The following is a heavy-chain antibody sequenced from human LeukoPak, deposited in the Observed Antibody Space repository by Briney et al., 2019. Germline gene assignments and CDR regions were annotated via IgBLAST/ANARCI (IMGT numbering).Heavy chain of an antibody. CDR3: AKRFPVVDDAFDI. J-gene: IGHJ3*02. V-gene: IGHV3-23*01. CDR1: GFTFSSYA. Sequence: GGSLRLSCAAPGFTFSSYAMSWVRQAPGKGLEWVSAISGSGGSTYYADSVKGRFTISRDDSKNTLYLQMNSLRAEDTAVYYCAKRFPVVDDAFDIWGQGTMVTVSS. D-gene: IGHD3-22*01. CDR2: ISGSGGST.